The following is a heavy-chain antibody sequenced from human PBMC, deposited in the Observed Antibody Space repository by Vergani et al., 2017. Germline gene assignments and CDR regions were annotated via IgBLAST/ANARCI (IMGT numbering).Heavy chain of an antibody. CDR2: IYYSGST. J-gene: IGHJ5*02. D-gene: IGHD4-23*01. CDR3: ARDLENCGGNSGWFDP. V-gene: IGHV4-61*01. CDR1: GGSVSSGSYY. Sequence: QVQLQESGPGLVKPSETLSLTCTVSGGSVSSGSYYWSWIRQPPGKGLEWIGYIYYSGSTNYNPSLKSRVTISVDTYKNQFSLKLSSVTAADTAVYYCARDLENCGGNSGWFDPWGQGTLVTVSS.